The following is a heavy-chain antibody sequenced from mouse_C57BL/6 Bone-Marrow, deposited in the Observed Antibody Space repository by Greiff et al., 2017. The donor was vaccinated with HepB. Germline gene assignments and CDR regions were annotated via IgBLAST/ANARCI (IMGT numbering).Heavy chain of an antibody. D-gene: IGHD1-1*01. Sequence: EVKLMESGGDLVKPGGSLTLSCAASGFTFSSYGMSWVRQTPDKRLEWVATISSGGSYTYYPDSVKGRFTISRDNAKNTLYLQMSSLKSEDTAMYYCARRDYGSSYGYWGQGTTLTVSS. CDR1: GFTFSSYG. CDR2: ISSGGSYT. V-gene: IGHV5-6*02. J-gene: IGHJ2*01. CDR3: ARRDYGSSYGY.